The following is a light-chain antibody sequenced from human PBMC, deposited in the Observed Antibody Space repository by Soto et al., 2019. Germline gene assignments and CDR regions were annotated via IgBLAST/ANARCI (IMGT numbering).Light chain of an antibody. Sequence: IQMTQSPSSLSASVLDIFTITCRASQSISSYLNWYQQKPGKAPKLLIYATSSLQSGVPSRFSGSGSGTDFTLTISSLQPEDFATYYCQQSYSTPSITFGQGTRLEI. CDR1: QSISSY. V-gene: IGKV1-39*01. CDR3: QQSYSTPSIT. J-gene: IGKJ5*01. CDR2: ATS.